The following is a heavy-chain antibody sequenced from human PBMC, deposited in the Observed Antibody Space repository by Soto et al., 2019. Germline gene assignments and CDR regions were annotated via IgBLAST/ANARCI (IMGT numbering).Heavy chain of an antibody. V-gene: IGHV3-7*03. CDR3: ARSYYRRHYFDY. CDR1: GFIFSTYW. J-gene: IGHJ4*02. Sequence: LRLSCATSGFIFSTYWMSWVRQAPGKGLEWVANINQAGGEKYYVDSVKGRFTISRDNAKNSLYLQMNSLRAEDTAVYYCARSYYRRHYFDYWGQGTLVTVSS. CDR2: INQAGGEK. D-gene: IGHD1-26*01.